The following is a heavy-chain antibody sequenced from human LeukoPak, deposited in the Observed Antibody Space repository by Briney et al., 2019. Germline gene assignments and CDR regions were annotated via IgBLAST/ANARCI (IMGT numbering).Heavy chain of an antibody. D-gene: IGHD3-10*01. CDR2: INGYNGYT. CDR3: VRDPAPLRGSGNVDWLDP. V-gene: IGHV1-18*01. Sequence: ASVKVSCKTSGYTFTSYGISWVRQAPGQGLEWMGWINGYNGYTNYAQKVQGRVTMTTDTSTSTAYMELRSLRSDDTATYYCVRDPAPLRGSGNVDWLDPWGQGTLVTVSS. CDR1: GYTFTSYG. J-gene: IGHJ5*02.